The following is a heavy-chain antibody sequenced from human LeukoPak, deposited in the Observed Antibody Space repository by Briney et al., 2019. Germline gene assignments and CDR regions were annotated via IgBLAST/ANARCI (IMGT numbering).Heavy chain of an antibody. CDR2: IYYSGST. CDR3: ARTIGWFDP. J-gene: IGHJ5*02. CDR1: GGSISSSSYY. D-gene: IGHD3-10*01. V-gene: IGHV4-30-4*08. Sequence: SETLSLTCTVSGGSISSSSYYWGWIRQPPGKGLEWIGYIYYSGSTYYNPSLKSRVTISVDTSKNQFSLKLSSVTAADTAVYYCARTIGWFDPWGQGALVTVSS.